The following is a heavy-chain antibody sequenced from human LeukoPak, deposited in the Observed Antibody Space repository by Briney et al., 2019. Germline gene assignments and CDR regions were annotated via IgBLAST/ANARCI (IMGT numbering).Heavy chain of an antibody. CDR2: IYYSGST. J-gene: IGHJ6*03. V-gene: IGHV4-59*01. Sequence: PSETLSLTCTVSGGSISSYYWSWIRQPPGNGLVWIGYIYYSGSTNYNPSPKSRVTISVDTSKNQFSLNLSAVTAADTAVYYCARGYCSSTSCYRRDYYYMDVWGKGTTVTVSS. CDR3: ARGYCSSTSCYRRDYYYMDV. CDR1: GGSISSYY. D-gene: IGHD2-2*01.